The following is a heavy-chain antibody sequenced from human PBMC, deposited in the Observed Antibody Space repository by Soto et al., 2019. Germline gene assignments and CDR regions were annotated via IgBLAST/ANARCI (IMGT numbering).Heavy chain of an antibody. CDR3: ARDFTQRGSGSEGMDG. V-gene: IGHV1-18*01. J-gene: IGHJ6*02. Sequence: QVQLVQSGAEVKKPGASVKVSCKASGYTFTRYGISWVRQAPGQGLEWMGWISAYNGNTNYAQKLQGRVNMTTDTSTSTAYMELSSLRSDDTAVYYCARDFTQRGSGSEGMDGWGQGTTVTVAS. CDR1: GYTFTRYG. D-gene: IGHD3-10*01. CDR2: ISAYNGNT.